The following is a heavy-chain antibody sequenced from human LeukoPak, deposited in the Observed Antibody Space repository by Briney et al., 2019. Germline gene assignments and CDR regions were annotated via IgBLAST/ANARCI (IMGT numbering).Heavy chain of an antibody. Sequence: GGSLGLSCAASGFTFSDYYMSWIRQAPGKGLEWVSYISSSGSTIYYADSVKGRFTISRDNAKNSLYLQMNSLRAEDTAVYYCARAGMPVDTAMVGDFDYWGQGTLVTVSS. J-gene: IGHJ4*02. D-gene: IGHD5-18*01. CDR3: ARAGMPVDTAMVGDFDY. CDR1: GFTFSDYY. V-gene: IGHV3-11*01. CDR2: ISSSGSTI.